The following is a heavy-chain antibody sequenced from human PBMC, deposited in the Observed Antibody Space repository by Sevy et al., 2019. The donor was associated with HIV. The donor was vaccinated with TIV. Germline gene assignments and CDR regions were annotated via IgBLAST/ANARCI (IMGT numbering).Heavy chain of an antibody. CDR2: IYYRGGT. J-gene: IGHJ4*02. D-gene: IGHD3-22*01. CDR3: ARDNGGYYFDY. Sequence: SETLSLTCTVSGGSISSSSYYWGWIRQPPGKGLEWIGNIYYRGGTYYNPSLKSRITVSVDTSKNQFSQTLSSVTAADTAVYYCARDNGGYYFDYWGLGTLVTVSS. V-gene: IGHV4-39*01. CDR1: GGSISSSSYY.